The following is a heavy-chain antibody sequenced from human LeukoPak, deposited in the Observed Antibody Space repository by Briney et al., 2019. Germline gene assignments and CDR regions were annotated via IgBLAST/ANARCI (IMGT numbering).Heavy chain of an antibody. CDR1: GFTFSSYW. CDR2: IKQDGSEK. J-gene: IGHJ4*02. V-gene: IGHV3-7*01. D-gene: IGHD1-26*01. Sequence: GGSLRVSCAASGFTFSSYWMSWVRQAPGKGLEWVANIKQDGSEKYYVDSVKGRFTISRDNAKNSLYLQMNSLRAEDTAAYYCARDLSGVVGADWGQGTLVTVSS. CDR3: ARDLSGVVGAD.